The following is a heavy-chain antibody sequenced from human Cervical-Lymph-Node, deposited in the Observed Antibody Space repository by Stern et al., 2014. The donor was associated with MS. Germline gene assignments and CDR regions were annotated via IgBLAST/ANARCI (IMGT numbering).Heavy chain of an antibody. V-gene: IGHV3-15*01. Sequence: EVQLVESGGGLVKPGGSLRLSCAASGFTFSNAWMNWVRQAPGKGLEWVGRIKIKTDGGTTDYASPVKGRFTISRDDSKNTLYLQMNSLKTEDTAVYYCTTSTYWGQGTLVTVSS. CDR1: GFTFSNAW. J-gene: IGHJ4*02. CDR2: IKIKTDGGTT. CDR3: TTSTY. D-gene: IGHD5/OR15-5a*01.